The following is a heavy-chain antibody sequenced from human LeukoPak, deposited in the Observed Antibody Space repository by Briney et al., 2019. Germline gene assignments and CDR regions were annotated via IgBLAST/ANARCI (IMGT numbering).Heavy chain of an antibody. CDR1: GGSISSYY. CDR2: IYTSGST. Sequence: SETLSLTCTVSGGSISSYYWSWIRQPAGKGLEWIGRIYTSGSTNYNPYLKSRVTMSVDTSKNQFSLKLSSVTAADTAVYYCARDLRPAAMQYWFDPWGQGTLVTVSP. CDR3: ARDLRPAAMQYWFDP. D-gene: IGHD2-2*01. V-gene: IGHV4-4*07. J-gene: IGHJ5*02.